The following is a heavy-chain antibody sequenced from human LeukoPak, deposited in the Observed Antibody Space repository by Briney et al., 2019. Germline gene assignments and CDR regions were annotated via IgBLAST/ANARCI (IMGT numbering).Heavy chain of an antibody. CDR1: GFTFSSYA. CDR2: ISYDGSNK. D-gene: IGHD1-26*01. Sequence: GGSLRLSCAASGFTFSSYAMHWVRQAPGKGLEWVAVISYDGSNKYYADSVKGRFTISRDNSKNTLYLQMNSLRAEDTAVYYCAKDRLVGATGVFDYWGQGTLVTVSS. J-gene: IGHJ4*02. V-gene: IGHV3-30*04. CDR3: AKDRLVGATGVFDY.